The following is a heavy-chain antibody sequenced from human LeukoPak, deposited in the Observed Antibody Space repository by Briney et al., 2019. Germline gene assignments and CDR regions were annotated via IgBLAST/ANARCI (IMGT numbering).Heavy chain of an antibody. CDR3: ASSGYYYYGTDV. CDR1: GGSISSYY. V-gene: IGHV4-59*01. Sequence: TSETLSLTCTVSGGSISSYYWSWIRQPPGKGLEWIGYIYYSGSTNYNPSLKSRVTISVDTSKNQFSLKLSSVTAADTAVYYCASSGYYYYGTDVWGQGTTVTVSS. CDR2: IYYSGST. J-gene: IGHJ6*02.